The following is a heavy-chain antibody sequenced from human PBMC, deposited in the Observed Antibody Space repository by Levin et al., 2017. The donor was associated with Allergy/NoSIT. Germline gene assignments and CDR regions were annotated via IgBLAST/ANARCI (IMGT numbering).Heavy chain of an antibody. CDR2: IYSGGRI. D-gene: IGHD3-10*01. V-gene: IGHV3-53*01. CDR1: GFPVSSNY. Sequence: LSLTCAVSGFPVSSNYMNWVRQAPGKGLEWVSVIYSGGRIYYADSVKGRFTISGDNSQNTLYLQMNSLRAEDTAVYYCARRHYYGSGRYGFDIWGQGTMVTVSS. J-gene: IGHJ3*02. CDR3: ARRHYYGSGRYGFDI.